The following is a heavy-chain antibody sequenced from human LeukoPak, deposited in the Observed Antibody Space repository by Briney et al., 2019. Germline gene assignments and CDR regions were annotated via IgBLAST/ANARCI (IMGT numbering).Heavy chain of an antibody. Sequence: ASVKVSCKASGYTFTSYGISWVRQAPGQGLEWMGWISAYNGNTNYAQKLQGRVTITRNTSISTAYMELSSLRSEDTAVYYCARSYYYYMDVWGKGPRSPSP. CDR3: ARSYYYYMDV. CDR2: ISAYNGNT. V-gene: IGHV1-18*01. CDR1: GYTFTSYG. J-gene: IGHJ6*03.